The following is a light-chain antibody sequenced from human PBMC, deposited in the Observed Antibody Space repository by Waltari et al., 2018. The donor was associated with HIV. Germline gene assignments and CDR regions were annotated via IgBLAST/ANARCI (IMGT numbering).Light chain of an antibody. J-gene: IGLJ3*02. Sequence: QSVLTQPPSASGTPGQRVTISCSGSSANVGNTVYWYQQLPGTAPKVLIYRDNQRPSGVPDRFSGSRSGTSASLDVSGLRSEYEANYFCAAWDDILSGWVFGGGTKLTVL. CDR3: AAWDDILSGWV. CDR2: RDN. V-gene: IGLV1-47*01. CDR1: SANVGNT.